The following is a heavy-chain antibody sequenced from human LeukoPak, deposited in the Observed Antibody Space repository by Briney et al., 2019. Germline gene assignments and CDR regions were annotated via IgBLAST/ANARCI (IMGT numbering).Heavy chain of an antibody. CDR1: GFTFSSYS. Sequence: GGSPRLSCAASGFTFSSYSMNWVRQAPGKGLEWVSYISSSSSIIYYADSVKGRFTISRDNAKNSLYLQMNSLRAEDTAVYYCARAGSGWQRNYFDYWGQGTLVTVSS. CDR3: ARAGSGWQRNYFDY. D-gene: IGHD6-19*01. V-gene: IGHV3-48*01. CDR2: ISSSSSII. J-gene: IGHJ4*02.